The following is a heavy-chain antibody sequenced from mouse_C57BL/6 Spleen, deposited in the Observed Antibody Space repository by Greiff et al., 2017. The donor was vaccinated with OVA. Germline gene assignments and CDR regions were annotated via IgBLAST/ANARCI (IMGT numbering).Heavy chain of an antibody. D-gene: IGHD1-1*01. J-gene: IGHJ2*01. Sequence: EVKLMESGGDLVKPGGSLKLSCAASGFTFSSYGMSWVRQTPDKRLEWVATISSGGSYTYYPDSVKGRFTISRDNAKNTLYLQMSSLKSEDTAMYYCARRENYYGRFDYWGQGTTLTVSS. CDR3: ARRENYYGRFDY. CDR1: GFTFSSYG. CDR2: ISSGGSYT. V-gene: IGHV5-6*02.